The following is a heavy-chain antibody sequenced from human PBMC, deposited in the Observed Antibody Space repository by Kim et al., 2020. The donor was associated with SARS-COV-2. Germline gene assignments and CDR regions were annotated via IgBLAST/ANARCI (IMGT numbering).Heavy chain of an antibody. CDR3: SRHKSSGSYYFDY. D-gene: IGHD1-26*01. J-gene: IGHJ4*02. CDR1: GGSISSYY. V-gene: IGHV4-59*08. Sequence: SETLSLTCTVSGGSISSYYWSWIRQPPGKGLEWIGYIYYSGSTNYNPSLKSRVTISVDTSKNQFSLKLSSVTAVDTAVSYCSRHKSSGSYYFDYWCQGT. CDR2: IYYSGST.